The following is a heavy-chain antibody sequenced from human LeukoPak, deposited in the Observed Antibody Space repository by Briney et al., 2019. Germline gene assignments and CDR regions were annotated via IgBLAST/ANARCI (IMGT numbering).Heavy chain of an antibody. V-gene: IGHV3-53*01. D-gene: IGHD3-3*02. CDR2: IYSGGST. CDR3: ARDNGPFLGWLDAFDI. Sequence: GGSLRLSCAASGFTVSSNYMSWVRQAPGKGLEWVSVIYSGGSTYYADSVKGRFTISRDNSKNTLYLQMNSLRAEDTAVYYCARDNGPFLGWLDAFDIWGQGTMVTVSS. J-gene: IGHJ3*02. CDR1: GFTVSSNY.